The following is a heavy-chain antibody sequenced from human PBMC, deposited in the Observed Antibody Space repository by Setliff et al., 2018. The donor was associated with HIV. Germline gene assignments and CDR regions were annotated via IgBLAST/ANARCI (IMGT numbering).Heavy chain of an antibody. Sequence: PGGSLRLSCAASGFAFDNYCMTWVRQALGKGLEWVSAIGGSTGSTYYADSVKGRFTISTDNSKNTLYLQMNSLRAEDTAVYYCAKPLTQWGVSPYHYAVDVWGQGTTVTVSS. CDR2: IGGSTGST. CDR1: GFAFDNYC. J-gene: IGHJ6*02. CDR3: AKPLTQWGVSPYHYAVDV. D-gene: IGHD1-26*01. V-gene: IGHV3-23*01.